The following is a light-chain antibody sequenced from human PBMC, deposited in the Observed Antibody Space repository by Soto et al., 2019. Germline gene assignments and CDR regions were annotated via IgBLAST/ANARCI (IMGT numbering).Light chain of an antibody. J-gene: IGKJ3*01. CDR3: HQYDRSAIFT. V-gene: IGKV3-20*01. CDR2: GAS. CDR1: QSVPSNY. Sequence: EIVLTQSPGPLSLSPGERATLSCRASQSVPSNYLAWYQQRPGQAPRLLIYGASTRAAGVPDRFSGSGSGTEFTLTINRLEPEDFAVFYCHQYDRSAIFTFGPGTTVDIK.